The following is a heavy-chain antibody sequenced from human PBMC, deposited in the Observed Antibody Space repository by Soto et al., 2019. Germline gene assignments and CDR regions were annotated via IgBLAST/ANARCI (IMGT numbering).Heavy chain of an antibody. J-gene: IGHJ5*02. V-gene: IGHV4-34*01. Sequence: QVQLQQWGAGLLKPSETLSLTCAVYGGSFSGYYWSWIRQPPGKGLEWIGEINHSGSTNYHPSLKSRVTISVDTSKNQFSLKLSSVTAADTAVYYCARGAFGARTTNNDNWFDPWGQGTLVTVSS. CDR2: INHSGST. CDR3: ARGAFGARTTNNDNWFDP. D-gene: IGHD3-3*01. CDR1: GGSFSGYY.